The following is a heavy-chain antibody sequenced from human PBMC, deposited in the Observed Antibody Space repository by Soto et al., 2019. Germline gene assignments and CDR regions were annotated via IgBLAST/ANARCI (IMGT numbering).Heavy chain of an antibody. CDR2: IYYSGST. CDR3: ARLLWSRSNRFDP. D-gene: IGHD3-10*01. V-gene: IGHV4-59*08. Sequence: QVQLQESGPGLVKPSETLSLTCTVSGGSIRSYYWTWIRQPPGKGLEWIGYIYYSGSTSYNPSLSIRVTLSVVTSKSQFSLNLGSVTAAGTAVYYCARLLWSRSNRFDPWGQGTLVTVSS. CDR1: GGSIRSYY. J-gene: IGHJ5*02.